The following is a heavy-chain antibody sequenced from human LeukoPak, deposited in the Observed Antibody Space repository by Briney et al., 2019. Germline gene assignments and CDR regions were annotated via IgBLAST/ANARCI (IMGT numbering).Heavy chain of an antibody. V-gene: IGHV3-7*01. J-gene: IGHJ4*02. D-gene: IGHD3-3*01. CDR3: ARDLGDFWSRYYFDY. CDR2: IKQDGSEK. CDR1: GFTFSSYW. Sequence: GGSLRLSCAASGFTFSSYWMSWVRQAPGKGLEWVANIKQDGSEKYYVDSVKGRFTISRDNAKNSLYLQMNSLRAEDTAVYYCARDLGDFWSRYYFDYWGQGTLVTVSS.